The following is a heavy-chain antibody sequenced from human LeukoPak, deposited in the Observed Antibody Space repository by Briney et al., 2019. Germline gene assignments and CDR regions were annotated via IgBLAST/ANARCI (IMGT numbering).Heavy chain of an antibody. V-gene: IGHV4-59*01. CDR2: LYNSGTT. CDR1: RGAISSYF. D-gene: IGHD1-1*01. Sequence: SETLSLTCTVSRGAISSYFWSWIRQPPGQGLEWIGYLYNSGTTKYNSSLGGRVTISVDTSSNQFSLNLTSVTAADTAVYYCARALRNGHFDLWGRGTLVAVSS. CDR3: ARALRNGHFDL. J-gene: IGHJ2*01.